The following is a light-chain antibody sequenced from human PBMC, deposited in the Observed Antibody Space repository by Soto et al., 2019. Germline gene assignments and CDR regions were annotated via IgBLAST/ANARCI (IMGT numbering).Light chain of an antibody. CDR2: DAS. CDR3: QQPSNLRT. V-gene: IGKV3-11*01. J-gene: IGKJ1*01. CDR1: QSVSSY. Sequence: EIVLTQSPATLSLSPGERATLSCRASQSVSSYLAWYQQKPGQAPRLLIYDASNRATGIPARFSGSGSGADFTLSSSSLEPEDFAVYYCQQPSNLRTFGQGTKVEIK.